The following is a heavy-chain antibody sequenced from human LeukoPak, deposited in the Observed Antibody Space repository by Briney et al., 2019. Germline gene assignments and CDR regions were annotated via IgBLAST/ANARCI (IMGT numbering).Heavy chain of an antibody. Sequence: SETLSLTCTVSGGSISSYYWSWIRQPPGKGLEWIGYIYYSGSTNYNPSLKSRVTISVDTSKNQFSLKLSSVTAADTAVYYCARRLGYSGYDWAFDIWGQGTMVTVSS. D-gene: IGHD5-12*01. CDR1: GGSISSYY. J-gene: IGHJ3*02. CDR2: IYYSGST. V-gene: IGHV4-59*08. CDR3: ARRLGYSGYDWAFDI.